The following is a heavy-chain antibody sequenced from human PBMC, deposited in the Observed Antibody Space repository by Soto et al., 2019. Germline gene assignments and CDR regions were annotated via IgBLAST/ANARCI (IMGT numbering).Heavy chain of an antibody. V-gene: IGHV4-39*01. Sequence: QLQLQESGPGLVKPSETLSLTCTVSGGSISSSSYYWGWIRQPPGKGLEWIGSIYYSGSTYYNPSPNICVTIAVDTSKNQFSLKLCSVAAADTAVYYCARHWHSVWGSYRLSAFDIWGQGTMVTVSS. CDR1: GGSISSSSYY. CDR2: IYYSGST. CDR3: ARHWHSVWGSYRLSAFDI. D-gene: IGHD3-16*02. J-gene: IGHJ3*02.